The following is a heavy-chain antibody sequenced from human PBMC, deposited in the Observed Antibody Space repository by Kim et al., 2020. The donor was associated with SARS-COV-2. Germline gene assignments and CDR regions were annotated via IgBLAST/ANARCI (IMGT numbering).Heavy chain of an antibody. D-gene: IGHD3-10*01. CDR2: T. J-gene: IGHJ4*02. V-gene: IGHV3-64*02. CDR3: ARVLGGSIYFDS. Sequence: TYYADSVKGRVTLYRDNSKNTVDLQLGSLRPEDTAIYYCARVLGGSIYFDSWGQGALVTVSS.